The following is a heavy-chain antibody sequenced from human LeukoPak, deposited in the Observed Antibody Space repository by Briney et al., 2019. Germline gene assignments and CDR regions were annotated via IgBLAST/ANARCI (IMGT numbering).Heavy chain of an antibody. V-gene: IGHV3-23*01. J-gene: IGHJ4*02. CDR2: ISGSGGST. CDR1: GFTFSSYA. CDR3: AKGVRFLEWFFDY. D-gene: IGHD3-3*01. Sequence: GGSLRLSCAASGFTFSSYAMSWVRQAPGKGLEWVSAISGSGGSTYYADSAKGRSTISRDNSKNTLYLQMNSLRAEDTAIYYCAKGVRFLEWFFDYWGQGTLVTVSS.